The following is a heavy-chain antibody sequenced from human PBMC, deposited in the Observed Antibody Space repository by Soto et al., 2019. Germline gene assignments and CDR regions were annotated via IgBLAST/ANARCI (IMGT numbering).Heavy chain of an antibody. Sequence: GSLRLSCSASGFTFSSYSMNWVRQAPGKGLEWVSSISSSSSYIYYADSVKGRFTISRDNAKNSLYLQMNSLRAEDTAVYYCARKYYDILTGPGGGMDVWGQGTTVTVSS. CDR1: GFTFSSYS. V-gene: IGHV3-21*01. CDR2: ISSSSSYI. D-gene: IGHD3-9*01. J-gene: IGHJ6*02. CDR3: ARKYYDILTGPGGGMDV.